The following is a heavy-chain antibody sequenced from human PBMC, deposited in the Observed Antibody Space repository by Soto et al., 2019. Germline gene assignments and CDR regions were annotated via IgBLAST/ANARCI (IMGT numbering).Heavy chain of an antibody. CDR2: ISSNGGST. D-gene: IGHD2-15*01. CDR1: GFTFSSYA. V-gene: IGHV3-64*02. J-gene: IGHJ6*02. CDR3: ARGVVAATPWYYGMDV. Sequence: EVQLVESGEGLVQPGGSLRLSCAASGFTFSSYAMHWVRQVPGKGLEYVSAISSNGGSTYYADSVKGRFTISRDNSKNTLYLQMGSLRAEDMAVYYCARGVVAATPWYYGMDVWGQGTTVTVSS.